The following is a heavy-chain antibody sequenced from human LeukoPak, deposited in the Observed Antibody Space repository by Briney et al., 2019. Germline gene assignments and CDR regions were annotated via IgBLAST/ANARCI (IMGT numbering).Heavy chain of an antibody. J-gene: IGHJ6*02. CDR1: GFTVTNNY. CDR2: FYGANNT. CDR3: ARTYFYYYGMDV. D-gene: IGHD2/OR15-2a*01. V-gene: IGHV3-66*01. Sequence: GGSLRLSCVVSGFTVTNNYMSWVRQAPGKGLEWVSVFYGANNTYYADSVKGRLTISRDNSKNTLYLQMNSLRAEDTAVYYCARTYFYYYGMDVWGQGTAVTVSS.